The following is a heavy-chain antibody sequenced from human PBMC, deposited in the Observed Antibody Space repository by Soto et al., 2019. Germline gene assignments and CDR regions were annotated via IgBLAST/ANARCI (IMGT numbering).Heavy chain of an antibody. CDR2: IYHSEST. Sequence: SETLSITCVVSGGPISSNSWWTWVRQPPGKGLEWIAEIYHSESTNYNQSIMSRVTISMDTSKNHFSLTLTSVTAADTAIYFCARSSVDSGWYRYFEHWGQGTLVTVSS. CDR1: GGPISSNSW. V-gene: IGHV4-4*02. CDR3: ARSSVDSGWYRYFEH. D-gene: IGHD6-19*01. J-gene: IGHJ1*01.